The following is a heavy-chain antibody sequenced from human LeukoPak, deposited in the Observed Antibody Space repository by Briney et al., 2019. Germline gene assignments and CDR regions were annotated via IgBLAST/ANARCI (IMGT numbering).Heavy chain of an antibody. CDR1: GYTFTGYY. J-gene: IGHJ4*02. Sequence: EASVKVSCKTSGYTFTGYYMHWVRQAPGQGLEWMGWINPNSGGTNYAQKFQGRVTMTRDTSISTAYMELSRLRSDDTAVYYCARGLFFGGYNSPYWGQGTLVTVSS. V-gene: IGHV1-2*02. CDR3: ARGLFFGGYNSPY. D-gene: IGHD5-24*01. CDR2: INPNSGGT.